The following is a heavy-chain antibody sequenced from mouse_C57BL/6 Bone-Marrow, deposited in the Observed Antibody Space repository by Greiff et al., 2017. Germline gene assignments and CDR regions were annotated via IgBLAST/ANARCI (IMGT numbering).Heavy chain of an antibody. Sequence: VQLQQSGAELVRPGTSVKMSCKASGYTFTNYWIGWAKQRPGHGLEWIGDIYPGGGYTNYNEKVKGKATLTADKSSRTAYTQCSSLTSENSAIYYCARLAVTIFDYWCQGTTPTFS. CDR2: IYPGGGYT. CDR1: GYTFTNYW. CDR3: ARLAVTIFDY. J-gene: IGHJ2*01. V-gene: IGHV1-63*01. D-gene: IGHD2-13*01.